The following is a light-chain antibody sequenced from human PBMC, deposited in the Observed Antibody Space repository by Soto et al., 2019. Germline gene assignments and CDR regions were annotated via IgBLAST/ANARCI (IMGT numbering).Light chain of an antibody. V-gene: IGKV3-20*01. CDR3: QQYGSSPWT. J-gene: IGKJ1*01. CDR2: GAS. CDR1: QSVSRY. Sequence: EIVLTQSPGTLSLSPGERATLSCRASQSVSRYLAWHQQKPGQAPRVLIYGASSRATGIPDRFSGSGSGTDFTLTISRLEPEDFAVYYCQQYGSSPWTFGQGTKVEIK.